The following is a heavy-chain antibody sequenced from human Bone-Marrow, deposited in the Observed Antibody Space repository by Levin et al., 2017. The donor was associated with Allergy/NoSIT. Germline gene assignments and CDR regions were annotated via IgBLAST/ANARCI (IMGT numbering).Heavy chain of an antibody. CDR2: ISRSSSTI. J-gene: IGHJ4*02. V-gene: IGHV3-48*02. D-gene: IGHD2-2*01. CDR3: ARPDCSGTSCFYFFDS. CDR1: GFTFSRYS. Sequence: GESLKISCAASGFTFSRYSMNWVRQAPGRGLEWVSYISRSSSTISYADSVKGRFTISRDNAKNSLYLQMNSLRDEDTAVYYCARPDCSGTSCFYFFDSWGQGTLVTVSS.